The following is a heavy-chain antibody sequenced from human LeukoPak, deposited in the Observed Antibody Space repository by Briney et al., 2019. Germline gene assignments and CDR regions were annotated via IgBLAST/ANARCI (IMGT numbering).Heavy chain of an antibody. Sequence: SETLSLTCAAYGGSFSGYYWSWIRQPPGKGLEWIGEINHSGSTNYNPSLKSRVTISVDTSKNQFSLKLSSVTAADTAVYYCARVSPLKAAAGTNRYYYYYGMDVWGQGTTVTVSS. D-gene: IGHD6-13*01. CDR1: GGSFSGYY. J-gene: IGHJ6*02. CDR2: INHSGST. CDR3: ARVSPLKAAAGTNRYYYYYGMDV. V-gene: IGHV4-34*01.